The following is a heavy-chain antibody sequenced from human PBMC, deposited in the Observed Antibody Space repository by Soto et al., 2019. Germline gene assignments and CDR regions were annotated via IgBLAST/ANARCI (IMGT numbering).Heavy chain of an antibody. V-gene: IGHV1-69*13. CDR1: GGTFSSYA. Sequence: SVKVSCKASGGTFSSYAISWVRQAPGQGLEWMGGIIPIFGTANYAQKFQGRVTITADESTSTAYMELSSLRSEDTAVYYCAIDIVVVPAALSPNWCDPWGQGTLVTVSS. CDR2: IIPIFGTA. J-gene: IGHJ5*02. CDR3: AIDIVVVPAALSPNWCDP. D-gene: IGHD2-2*01.